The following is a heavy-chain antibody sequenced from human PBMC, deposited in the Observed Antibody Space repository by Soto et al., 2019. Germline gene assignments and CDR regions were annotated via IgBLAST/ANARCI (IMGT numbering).Heavy chain of an antibody. CDR2: IYSGGST. CDR3: ARMTDDYGDYNYYYYYMDV. Sequence: GGSLRLSCAASGFTVSSNYMSWVRQAPGKGLEWVSVIYSGGSTYYADSVKGRFTISRDNSKNTLYLQMNSLRAEDTAVYYCARMTDDYGDYNYYYYYMDVWGKGTTVTVSS. CDR1: GFTVSSNY. V-gene: IGHV3-66*01. D-gene: IGHD4-17*01. J-gene: IGHJ6*03.